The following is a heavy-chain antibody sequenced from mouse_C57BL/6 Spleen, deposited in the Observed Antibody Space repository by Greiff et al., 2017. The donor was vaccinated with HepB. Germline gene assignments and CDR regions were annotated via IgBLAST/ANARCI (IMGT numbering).Heavy chain of an antibody. V-gene: IGHV2-5*01. CDR3: AKGRGYGSSYGWYFDV. D-gene: IGHD1-1*01. CDR2: IWRGGST. Sequence: VQLQQSGPGLVQPSQSLSITCTVSGFSLTSYGVHWVRQSPGKGLEWLGVIWRGGSTDYNAAFMSRLSITKDNSKSQVFFKMNSLQADDTAIYYCAKGRGYGSSYGWYFDVWGTGTTVTVSS. J-gene: IGHJ1*03. CDR1: GFSLTSYG.